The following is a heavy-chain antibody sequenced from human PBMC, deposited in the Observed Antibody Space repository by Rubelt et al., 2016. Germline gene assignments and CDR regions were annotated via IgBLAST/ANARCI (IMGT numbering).Heavy chain of an antibody. J-gene: IGHJ5*02. CDR1: GGSFSGYY. V-gene: IGHV4-34*01. CDR2: IYHSGST. CDR3: ARENTGIAVPWFDP. D-gene: IGHD6-19*01. Sequence: QVQLQQWGAGLLKPSETLSLTCAVYGGSFSGYYWNWIRQPPGKGLEWIGSIYHSGSTYYNPSLRSRLTISVDTSKNQVPLKLGSWTAAETAVDYGARENTGIAVPWFDPWGQGTLVTVSS.